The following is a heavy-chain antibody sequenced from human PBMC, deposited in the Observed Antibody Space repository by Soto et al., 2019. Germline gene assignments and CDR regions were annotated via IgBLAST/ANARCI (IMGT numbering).Heavy chain of an antibody. CDR1: GGTFSSYA. CDR3: ASPSARRDNWFDP. Sequence: QVQLVQSGAEVKKPGSSVKVSCKASGGTFSSYAISWVRQAPGQGLEWMGGIIPIFGPANYAQKFQGRVPXTXDXSTSTGYMELSSLRSEDTAVYYCASPSARRDNWFDPWGQGTLVTVSS. V-gene: IGHV1-69*05. J-gene: IGHJ5*02. CDR2: IIPIFGPA.